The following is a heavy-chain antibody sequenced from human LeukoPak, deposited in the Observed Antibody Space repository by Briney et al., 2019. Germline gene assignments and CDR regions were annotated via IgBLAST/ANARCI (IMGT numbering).Heavy chain of an antibody. CDR1: GFSFRSHW. Sequence: PGGSLRLSCAASGFSFRSHWMSWVRQAPGKGLEWVANIKKDGSEKYYVDSVKGRFTISRDNAKTSLYLQMNSLRAEDTAVYYCARDLSGVTGYTYGRGIDYWGQGTLVTVSS. CDR3: ARDLSGVTGYTYGRGIDY. J-gene: IGHJ4*02. CDR2: IKKDGSEK. D-gene: IGHD5-18*01. V-gene: IGHV3-7*01.